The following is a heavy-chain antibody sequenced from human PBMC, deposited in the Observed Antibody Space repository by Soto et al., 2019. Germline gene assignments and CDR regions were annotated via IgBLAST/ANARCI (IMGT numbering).Heavy chain of an antibody. V-gene: IGHV1-18*01. J-gene: IGHJ5*02. D-gene: IGHD1-26*01. CDR3: ARGGVGDTSGWFDP. Sequence: QIQLVQSGAEVRKPGASVMVSCKASGYIFTSYGMSWVRQAPGQGLEWMGWITAYNGNTNYAQKVQGRITMTTDISTGTAYMELRSLKSDDTAVYYCARGGVGDTSGWFDPWGQGTLVTVSS. CDR2: ITAYNGNT. CDR1: GYIFTSYG.